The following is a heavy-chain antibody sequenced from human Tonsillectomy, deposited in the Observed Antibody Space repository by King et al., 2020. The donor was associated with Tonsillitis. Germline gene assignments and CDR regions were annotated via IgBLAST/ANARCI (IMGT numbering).Heavy chain of an antibody. CDR3: ARDRYDYVWGSYSYFSGIDV. CDR2: IYYSGST. CDR1: GGSISSYY. D-gene: IGHD3-16*01. Sequence: QLQESGPGLVKPSETLSLTCTVSGGSISSYYWSWIRQPPGKGLEWIGYIYYSGSTNYNPSLKSRVTISVDTSKNQFSLKLSSVTAADTAVYYCARDRYDYVWGSYSYFSGIDVCGQGTTVTVSS. V-gene: IGHV4-59*01. J-gene: IGHJ6*02.